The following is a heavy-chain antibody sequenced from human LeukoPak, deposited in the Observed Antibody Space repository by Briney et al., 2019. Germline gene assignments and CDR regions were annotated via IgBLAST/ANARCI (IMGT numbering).Heavy chain of an antibody. CDR2: ISYDGSNK. J-gene: IGHJ4*02. CDR1: GFTFSSCG. Sequence: GGSLRLSCAASGFTFSSCGMHWVRQAPGKGLEWVAVISYDGSNKYYADSVKGRFTISRDNSKNTLYLQMNSLRAEDTAVYYCAKDPYSSSWLIDYWGQGTLVTVPS. CDR3: AKDPYSSSWLIDY. D-gene: IGHD6-13*01. V-gene: IGHV3-30*18.